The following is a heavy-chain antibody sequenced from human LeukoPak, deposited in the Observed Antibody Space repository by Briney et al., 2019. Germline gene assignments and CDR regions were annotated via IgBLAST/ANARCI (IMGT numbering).Heavy chain of an antibody. CDR3: ARGLVVVTALDYYYYYGMDV. Sequence: ASVKVSCKASGYTFTSYGISWVRQAPGQGLEWMGWISAYNGNTNYAQKLQGRVTMTTDTSTSTAYMELRSLRSDDTAVYYCARGLVVVTALDYYYYYGMDVWGKGTTVTVSS. CDR1: GYTFTSYG. D-gene: IGHD2-21*02. CDR2: ISAYNGNT. J-gene: IGHJ6*04. V-gene: IGHV1-18*01.